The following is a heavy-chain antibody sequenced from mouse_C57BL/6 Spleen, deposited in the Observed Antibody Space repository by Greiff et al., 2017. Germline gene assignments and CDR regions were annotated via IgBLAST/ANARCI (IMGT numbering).Heavy chain of an antibody. V-gene: IGHV1-47*01. D-gene: IGHD2-1*01. CDR1: GYTFTTYP. J-gene: IGHJ2*01. Sequence: QVQLKESGAELVKPGASVKMSCKASGYTFTTYPIEWMKQNHGKSLEWIGNFHPYNDDTKYNEKFKGKATLTVEKSSSTVYLELSRLTSDDSAVYYCARRDYGKGGFDYWGQGTTLTVSS. CDR3: ARRDYGKGGFDY. CDR2: FHPYNDDT.